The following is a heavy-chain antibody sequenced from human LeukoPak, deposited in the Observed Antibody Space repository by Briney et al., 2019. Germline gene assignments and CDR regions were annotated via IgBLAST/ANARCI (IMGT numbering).Heavy chain of an antibody. Sequence: SETLSLTCAVSGGSISSSNWWSWVRQPPGKRLEWSGEIYHSGSTNYNPSLKSRVTISVDKSKNQFSMKLSCVTAADTAVYYCARATQLRWVDYWGQGTLVTVSS. CDR2: IYHSGST. D-gene: IGHD4-23*01. V-gene: IGHV4-4*02. J-gene: IGHJ4*02. CDR1: GGSISSSNW. CDR3: ARATQLRWVDY.